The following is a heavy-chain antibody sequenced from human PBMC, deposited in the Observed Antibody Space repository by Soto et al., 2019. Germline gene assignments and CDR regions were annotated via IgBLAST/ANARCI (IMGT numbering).Heavy chain of an antibody. CDR3: AASCVGCGGFNYYGMDV. D-gene: IGHD2-21*01. V-gene: IGHV4-31*03. CDR1: GASISSGGDY. CDR2: IYYSGTT. Sequence: SSETLSLTCSVSGASISSGGDYWHWIRQHPGKGLEWIGYIYYSGTTYYNPSLKSRVTISVDTSKNQFSLKLSSVTAADTAVYYCAASCVGCGGFNYYGMDVWGQGTTVTVSS. J-gene: IGHJ6*02.